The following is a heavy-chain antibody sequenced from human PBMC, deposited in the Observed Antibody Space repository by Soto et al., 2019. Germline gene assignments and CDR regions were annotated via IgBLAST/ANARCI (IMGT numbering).Heavy chain of an antibody. CDR2: IWYDGSNK. J-gene: IGHJ3*02. D-gene: IGHD2-2*01. CDR1: GFTFSSYG. V-gene: IGHV3-33*01. CDR3: ATVVVPAVDAFDI. Sequence: GGSLRLSCAASGFTFSSYGMHWVRQAPGKGLEWVAVIWYDGSNKYYADSVKGRFTISRDNSKNTLYLQMNSLRAEVTAVYYCATVVVPAVDAFDIWGQGTMVTVSS.